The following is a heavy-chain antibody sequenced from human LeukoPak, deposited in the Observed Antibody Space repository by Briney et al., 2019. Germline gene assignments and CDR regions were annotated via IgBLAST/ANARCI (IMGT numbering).Heavy chain of an antibody. J-gene: IGHJ4*02. CDR3: ARDRWGYSYGGD. D-gene: IGHD5-18*01. Sequence: KPGGSLRLSCAASRFTFSSYSMNWVRQAPGKGLEWVSSISSSSSYIYYADSVKGRFTISRDNAKNSLYLQMNSLRAEDTAVYYCARDRWGYSYGGDWGQGTLVTVSS. CDR2: ISSSSSYI. V-gene: IGHV3-21*01. CDR1: RFTFSSYS.